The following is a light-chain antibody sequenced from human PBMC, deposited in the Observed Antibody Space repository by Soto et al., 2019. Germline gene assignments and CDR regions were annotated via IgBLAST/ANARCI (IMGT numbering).Light chain of an antibody. CDR3: QHYGTAPPRYT. Sequence: EIVMTQSPATLSVSPGERVTFSCRASQSVTSNLAWYQQKPGQAPRLLIYGASSRATGIPDRFSGSGSGTDFTLTVSRLEPEDFAVYYCQHYGTAPPRYTFGQGTKLEIK. V-gene: IGKV3-20*01. CDR1: QSVTSN. J-gene: IGKJ2*01. CDR2: GAS.